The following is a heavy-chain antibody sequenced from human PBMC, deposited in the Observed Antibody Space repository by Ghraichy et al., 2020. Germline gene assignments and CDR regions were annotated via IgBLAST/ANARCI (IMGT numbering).Heavy chain of an antibody. Sequence: SETLSLTCTVSGGSISSYYWSWIRQPPGKGLEWIGYIYTSGSTNYNPSLKSRVTISVDTSKNQFSLKLSSVTAADTAVYYCARHRGYSYGLDIWGQGTMVTVSS. D-gene: IGHD5-18*01. CDR2: IYTSGST. CDR3: ARHRGYSYGLDI. V-gene: IGHV4-4*09. CDR1: GGSISSYY. J-gene: IGHJ3*02.